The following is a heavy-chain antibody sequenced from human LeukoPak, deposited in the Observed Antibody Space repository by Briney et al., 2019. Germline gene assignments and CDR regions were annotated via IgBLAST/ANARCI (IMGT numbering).Heavy chain of an antibody. Sequence: PSETLSLTCTVSGGSISSYYWSWIRQPPGKGLEWIGEINHSGSTNYNPSLKSRVAISVDTSKNQFSLKLSSVTAADTAVYYCARRDYDFWSGYPNSIDYWGQGTLVTVSS. V-gene: IGHV4-34*01. CDR1: GGSISSYY. J-gene: IGHJ4*02. CDR3: ARRDYDFWSGYPNSIDY. D-gene: IGHD3-3*01. CDR2: INHSGST.